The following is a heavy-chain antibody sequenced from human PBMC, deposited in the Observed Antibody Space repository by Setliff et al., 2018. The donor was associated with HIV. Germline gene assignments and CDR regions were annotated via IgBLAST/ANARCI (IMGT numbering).Heavy chain of an antibody. V-gene: IGHV3-21*01. D-gene: IGHD6-19*01. J-gene: IGHJ4*02. CDR1: GFTFSSYS. Sequence: KPGGSLRLSCAASGFTFSSYSMNWVRQAPGKGLEWVSFISSSSSYIYYADSVKGRFTISRDNSKNTLYLQMNSLRAEDTAVYYCAKDESEGQWLVHWGQGTLVTVSS. CDR2: ISSSSSYI. CDR3: AKDESEGQWLVH.